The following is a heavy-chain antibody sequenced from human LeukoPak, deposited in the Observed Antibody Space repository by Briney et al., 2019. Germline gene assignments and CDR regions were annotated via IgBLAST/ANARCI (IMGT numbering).Heavy chain of an antibody. CDR2: MNDSGRT. CDR1: DDSVNGYY. J-gene: IGHJ5*02. Sequence: SETQSLTCAVYDDSVNGYYWSWIRQPPGKGLEWIGEMNDSGRTIYNPSLESRATISAERSKNQFSLKLTSVTAADTAVYYCASGSWSRRFAPWGQGTLVTVSS. D-gene: IGHD1-14*01. V-gene: IGHV4-34*01. CDR3: ASGSWSRRFAP.